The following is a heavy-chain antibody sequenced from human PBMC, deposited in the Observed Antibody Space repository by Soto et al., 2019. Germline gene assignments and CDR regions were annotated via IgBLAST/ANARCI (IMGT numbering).Heavy chain of an antibody. CDR3: AREGIPSNTHMDV. V-gene: IGHV3-74*01. CDR1: GFTLSSPW. Sequence: GALRLSCAGCGFTLSSPWMPWDRQGPGKGLVWVSRINRDGSRTTYADSVKGRFTVSRDNAKNTLYLQVNSLRVEDSAVYYCAREGIPSNTHMDVWGKGTTVTVSS. D-gene: IGHD2-2*01. J-gene: IGHJ6*03. CDR2: INRDGSRT.